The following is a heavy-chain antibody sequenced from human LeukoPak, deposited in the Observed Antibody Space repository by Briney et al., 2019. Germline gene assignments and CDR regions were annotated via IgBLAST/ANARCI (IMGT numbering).Heavy chain of an antibody. CDR2: ISSSSSYT. J-gene: IGHJ1*01. CDR1: GFTFSDYY. V-gene: IGHV3-11*06. CDR3: ARAGVTYQYEYFQH. Sequence: KAGGSLRLSCAASGFTFSDYYMSWIRQAPGKGLEWVSYISSSSSYTNYADSVKGRFTISRDNAKNSLYLQMNSLRAEDTAVYYCARAGVTYQYEYFQHWGQGTLVTVSS. D-gene: IGHD2-21*02.